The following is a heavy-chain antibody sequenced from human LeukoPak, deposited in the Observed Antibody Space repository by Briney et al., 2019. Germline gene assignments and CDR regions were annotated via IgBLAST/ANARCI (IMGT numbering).Heavy chain of an antibody. CDR2: INPNSGGT. D-gene: IGHD1-7*01. CDR1: GYTFTGYY. CDR3: ATGITGTTHYYGMDV. J-gene: IGHJ6*02. Sequence: ASVKVSCKASGYTFTGYYMHWVRQAPGQGLEWMGWINPNSGGTNYAQDFHGRVTMTRDTSISTAYMELSRLRSDDTAVYYCATGITGTTHYYGMDVWGQGTTVTVSS. V-gene: IGHV1-2*02.